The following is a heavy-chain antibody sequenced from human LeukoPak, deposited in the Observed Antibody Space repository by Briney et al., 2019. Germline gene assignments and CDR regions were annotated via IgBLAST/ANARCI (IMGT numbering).Heavy chain of an antibody. CDR2: MNPNSGNT. V-gene: IGHV1-8*03. Sequence: ASVKVSCKASGYTFTSYDINWVRQATGQGLEWMGWMNPNSGNTGYAQKFQGRVTITRNTSISTAYMELSSLRSEDTAVYYCARRARCITIFGVVTYYFDYWGQGTLVTVSS. CDR1: GYTFTSYD. J-gene: IGHJ4*02. D-gene: IGHD3-3*01. CDR3: ARRARCITIFGVVTYYFDY.